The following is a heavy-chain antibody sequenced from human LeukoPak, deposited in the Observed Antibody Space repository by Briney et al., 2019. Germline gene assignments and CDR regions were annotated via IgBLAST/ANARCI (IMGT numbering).Heavy chain of an antibody. D-gene: IGHD3-10*01. V-gene: IGHV1-2*02. J-gene: IGHJ4*02. Sequence: ASVKVSCEASGGTFSSYAISWVRQAPGQGLEWMGWINPNSGGTNYAQKFQGRVTMTRDTSISTAYMELSRLRSDDTAVYYCARVPFYGWFGEFPFDYWGQGTLVTVSS. CDR1: GGTFSSYA. CDR2: INPNSGGT. CDR3: ARVPFYGWFGEFPFDY.